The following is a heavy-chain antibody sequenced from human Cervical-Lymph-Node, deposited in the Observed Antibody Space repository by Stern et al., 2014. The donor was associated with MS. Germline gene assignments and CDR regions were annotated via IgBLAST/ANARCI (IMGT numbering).Heavy chain of an antibody. CDR1: GGSISRGEYY. D-gene: IGHD5-24*01. CDR3: SRDADAYSLVFGY. J-gene: IGHJ4*02. CDR2: IHYSGTT. V-gene: IGHV4-30-4*01. Sequence: QVQLQESGPGLVKPSQTLSLTCAVSGGSISRGEYYWSWIRQSPGKGLVWIGYIHYSGTTYYNPSLKSRVSMSVDTSKNQFSLKLSSVTAADTAVYYCSRDADAYSLVFGYWGRGTLVTVSS.